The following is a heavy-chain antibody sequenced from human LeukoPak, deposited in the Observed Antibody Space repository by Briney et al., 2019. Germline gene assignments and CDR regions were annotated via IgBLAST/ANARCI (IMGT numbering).Heavy chain of an antibody. CDR3: AKDMWPHYYDSSGYYLDY. Sequence: GGSRSPSWAASGLTFSSYGMHWFGRAQGKGLEWVPFIRYDGSNKYYADSVKGRFTISRDNSKNTLYLQMNSLRAEDTAVYYCAKDMWPHYYDSSGYYLDYWGQGTLVTVSS. J-gene: IGHJ4*02. CDR1: GLTFSSYG. CDR2: IRYDGSNK. V-gene: IGHV3-30*02. D-gene: IGHD3-22*01.